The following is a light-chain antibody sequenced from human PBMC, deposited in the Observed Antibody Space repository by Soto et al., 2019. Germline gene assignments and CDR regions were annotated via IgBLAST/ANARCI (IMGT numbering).Light chain of an antibody. CDR2: YDS. J-gene: IGLJ2*01. Sequence: SYELTQPPSVSVAPGKTARITCGGNNIGSKSVHWYQQKPGQAPVLVIYYDSDRPSGIPERFSGSNSGNTATLTISRVEAGDEADYYCQVWDNSSDLQVFGGGTKVTVL. CDR3: QVWDNSSDLQV. CDR1: NIGSKS. V-gene: IGLV3-21*04.